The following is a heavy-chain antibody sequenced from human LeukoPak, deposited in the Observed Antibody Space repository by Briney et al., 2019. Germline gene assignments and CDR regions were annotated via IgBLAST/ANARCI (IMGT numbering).Heavy chain of an antibody. CDR3: AKDQAASSSWHPHNWFDP. D-gene: IGHD6-13*01. Sequence: GGTLRLSCAASGFTFKKYDVTWVRQAPGKGLEWVSSITRSSNYIYYADSVKGRFTISRDNAKNSLYLQMNSLRAEDTAVYYCAKDQAASSSWHPHNWFDPWGQGTLVTVSS. CDR2: ITRSSNYI. CDR1: GFTFKKYD. V-gene: IGHV3-21*04. J-gene: IGHJ5*02.